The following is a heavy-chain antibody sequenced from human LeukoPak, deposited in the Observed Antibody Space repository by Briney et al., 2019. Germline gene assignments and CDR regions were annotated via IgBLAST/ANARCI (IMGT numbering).Heavy chain of an antibody. CDR3: ARGSTGWDKFDI. CDR2: IYYSGST. V-gene: IGHV4-59*01. D-gene: IGHD6-19*01. Sequence: SETLSLTCNVSGDSITRYYWNWIRQPPGKGLEWIGNIYYSGSTNYNPSLKSRVTISVDTSKNQLSLKLNSVTGADTAVYYCARGSTGWDKFDIWGQGTMVTVSS. J-gene: IGHJ3*02. CDR1: GDSITRYY.